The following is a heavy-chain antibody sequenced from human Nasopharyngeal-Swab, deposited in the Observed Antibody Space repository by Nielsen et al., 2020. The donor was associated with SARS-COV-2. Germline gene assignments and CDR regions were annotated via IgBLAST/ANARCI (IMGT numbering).Heavy chain of an antibody. CDR3: ARDQGSSWYTYYYYYGTDV. V-gene: IGHV3-30-3*01. CDR2: ITYDGSKK. CDR1: CFTLTSYA. J-gene: IGHJ6*02. Sequence: GASLKTSCAASCFTLTSYAMQWVRPAPGKGPEWVAVITYDGSKKYYADSVKGRFTISRDNSKNTLYLQMNSLRAEDTAVYYCARDQGSSWYTYYYYYGTDVWGQGTTVTVSS. D-gene: IGHD6-13*01.